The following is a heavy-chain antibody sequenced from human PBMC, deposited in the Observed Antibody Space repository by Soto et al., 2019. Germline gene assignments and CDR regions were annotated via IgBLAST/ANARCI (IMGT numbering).Heavy chain of an antibody. CDR3: ARGGGAYRPSPYDDYGMDV. D-gene: IGHD2-21*01. CDR2: IIPILGIA. Sequence: QVQLVQSGAEVKKPGSSVKVSCKASGGTFSSYTISWVRQAPGQGLEWMGRIIPILGIANYAQKFQCRVTMTVNKSTSTGYMELSSLRSEDTAVYYCARGGGAYRPSPYDDYGMDVWGQGTTVTVSS. CDR1: GGTFSSYT. V-gene: IGHV1-69*02. J-gene: IGHJ6*02.